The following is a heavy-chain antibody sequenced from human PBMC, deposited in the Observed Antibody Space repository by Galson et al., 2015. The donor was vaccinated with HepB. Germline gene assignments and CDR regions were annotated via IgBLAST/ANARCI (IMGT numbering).Heavy chain of an antibody. CDR3: AREDRYASIGYSGYDIVFDY. CDR1: GGSISSGGYY. V-gene: IGHV4-39*07. J-gene: IGHJ4*02. Sequence: ETLSLTCTVSGGSISSGGYYWSWIRQHPGKGLEWIGSIYHSGSTYYNPSLKSRVTISVDTSKNQFSLKLSSVTAADTAVYYCAREDRYASIGYSGYDIVFDYWGQGTLVTVSS. D-gene: IGHD5-12*01. CDR2: IYHSGST.